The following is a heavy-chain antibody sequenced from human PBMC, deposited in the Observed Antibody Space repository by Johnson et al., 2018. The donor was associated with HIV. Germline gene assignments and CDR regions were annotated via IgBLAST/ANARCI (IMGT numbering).Heavy chain of an antibody. CDR1: GFTFSSYA. CDR3: ASTIDMVPTGRSYDAFDI. V-gene: IGHV3-30*04. D-gene: IGHD5-12*01. CDR2: ISYDGSNK. Sequence: QVLLVESGGGLVKPGGSLRLSCAASGFTFSSYAMHWVRQAPGKGLEWVAVISYDGSNKYYADSVKGRFTISRDNSKNTLYLQMNSLRAEDTAVYYCASTIDMVPTGRSYDAFDIWGQGTMVTVSS. J-gene: IGHJ3*02.